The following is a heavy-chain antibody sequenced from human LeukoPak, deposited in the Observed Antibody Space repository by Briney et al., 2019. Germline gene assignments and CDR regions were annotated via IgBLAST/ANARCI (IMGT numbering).Heavy chain of an antibody. V-gene: IGHV4-30-4*01. Sequence: SQTLSLTCTVSGDSIRSGDYYWSWLRQPPGQGLEWIGYIYYSVTTYYNPSLKSRVTIEVDTSKNQFSLRLSSVTAADTAVYYCSRVETSYYGSGTYDDWFDPWGQGTLVIVSS. CDR1: GDSIRSGDYY. CDR2: IYYSVTT. CDR3: SRVETSYYGSGTYDDWFDP. D-gene: IGHD3-10*01. J-gene: IGHJ5*02.